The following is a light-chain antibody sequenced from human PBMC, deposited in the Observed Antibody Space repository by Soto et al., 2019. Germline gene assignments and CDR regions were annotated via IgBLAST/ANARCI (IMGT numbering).Light chain of an antibody. Sequence: EIVMTQSPATLSVSPGERATLSCRASQSVSSNLAWYQQKPGQAPRLLIYGASTRATGIRARFSGSGSGTEFTLTISSLQSEDFAVYYCQQYNNWSITFGQGTRLEIK. V-gene: IGKV3-15*01. CDR3: QQYNNWSIT. J-gene: IGKJ5*01. CDR2: GAS. CDR1: QSVSSN.